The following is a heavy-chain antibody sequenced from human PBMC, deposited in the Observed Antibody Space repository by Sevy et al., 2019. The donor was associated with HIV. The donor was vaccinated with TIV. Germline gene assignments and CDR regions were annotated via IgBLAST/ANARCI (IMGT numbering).Heavy chain of an antibody. V-gene: IGHV3-23*01. J-gene: IGHJ3*01. Sequence: GGSLRLSCAASGFTFFSHVMSWVRQAPGKGLEWVSGLSGSGGTTYYADSVKGRFSISRDNSKNKLYLQMSSLRIEDTAVDYCATGTTDSSISWVLDVWGQGTMVTVSS. CDR3: ATGTTDSSISWVLDV. CDR1: GFTFFSHV. CDR2: LSGSGGTT. D-gene: IGHD6-13*01.